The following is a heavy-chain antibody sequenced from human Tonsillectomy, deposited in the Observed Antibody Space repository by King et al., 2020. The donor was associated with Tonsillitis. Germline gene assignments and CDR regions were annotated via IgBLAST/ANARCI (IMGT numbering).Heavy chain of an antibody. CDR1: GFTFSSYW. V-gene: IGHV3-7*01. CDR3: ARVGGWGWFDP. D-gene: IGHD3-16*01. CDR2: IKQDGSVK. J-gene: IGHJ5*02. Sequence: VQLVESGGGLVQPGGSLRLSCAASGFTFSSYWMSWVRQAPGKGLGWVANIKQDGSVKYYMDSVKGRFTISRDNSKNSLYLEMNSLRGEETAVYYCARVGGWGWFDPWGQGTLVTVSS.